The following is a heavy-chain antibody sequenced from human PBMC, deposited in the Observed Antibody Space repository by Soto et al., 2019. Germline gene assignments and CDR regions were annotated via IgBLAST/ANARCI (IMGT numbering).Heavy chain of an antibody. CDR2: ISASGVST. Sequence: EVQLLESGGGLVQPGGSLRLSCAASEFTFGSSAMSWVRQAPGKGLEWVSAISASGVSTYYADSVQGRFTISRDNSKNMLYLQMNSLRAEDTAVYYCAKPFHRGYESDAYWGQGTLVTVSS. J-gene: IGHJ4*02. CDR3: AKPFHRGYESDAY. D-gene: IGHD5-12*01. CDR1: EFTFGSSA. V-gene: IGHV3-23*01.